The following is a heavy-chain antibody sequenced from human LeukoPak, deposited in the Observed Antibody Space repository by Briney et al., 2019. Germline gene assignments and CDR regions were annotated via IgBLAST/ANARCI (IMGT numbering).Heavy chain of an antibody. CDR1: GFTFSSYG. D-gene: IGHD3-10*01. V-gene: IGHV3-30*03. J-gene: IGHJ6*03. CDR3: ARAGKATADYYYCYMDV. CDR2: ISYDGSNK. Sequence: GGSLRLSCAASGFTFSSYGMHWVRQAPGKGLEWVAVISYDGSNKYYADSVKGRFTISRDNSKNTLYLQMNSLRAEDTAVYYCARAGKATADYYYCYMDVWGKGTTVTVSS.